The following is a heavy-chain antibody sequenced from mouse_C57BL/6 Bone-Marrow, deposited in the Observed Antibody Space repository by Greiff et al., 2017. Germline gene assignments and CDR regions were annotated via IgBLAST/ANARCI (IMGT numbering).Heavy chain of an antibody. V-gene: IGHV5-4*01. J-gene: IGHJ2*01. CDR3: ARDYYGSTFYGFDY. CDR2: ISHGGSYT. CDR1: GFTFSSYA. Sequence: DVKLVESGGGLVKPGGSLKLSCAASGFTFSSYAMSWVRQTPEKSLEWVATISHGGSYTNYPDNVKGRVTITRDTANSKLYLQISHLKSEDTAMYYCARDYYGSTFYGFDYWGQGTTLTVSS. D-gene: IGHD1-1*01.